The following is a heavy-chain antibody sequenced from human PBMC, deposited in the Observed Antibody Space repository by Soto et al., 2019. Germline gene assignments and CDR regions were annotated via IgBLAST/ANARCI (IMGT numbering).Heavy chain of an antibody. CDR2: FDPEDGET. CDR3: ATSLVGSSDYYYYMDV. D-gene: IGHD6-6*01. Sequence: ASVKVSCKVSGYTLTELSMHWVRQAPGKGLEWMGGFDPEDGETIYAQKFQGRVTMTEDTSTDTAYMELSSLRSEDTAVYYCATSLVGSSDYYYYMDVWGKGTTVTVSS. V-gene: IGHV1-24*01. CDR1: GYTLTELS. J-gene: IGHJ6*03.